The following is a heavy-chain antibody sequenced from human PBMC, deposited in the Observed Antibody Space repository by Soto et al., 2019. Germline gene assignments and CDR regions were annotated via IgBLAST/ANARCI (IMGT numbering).Heavy chain of an antibody. CDR3: ARLQMIAFGGHVYRSFAI. V-gene: IGHV4-4*02. CDR1: GGSISTNYW. J-gene: IGHJ3*02. Sequence: QVQLQESGPGLVKPSGTLSLTCAVSGGSISTNYWWSWVRQPPGKGLEWSGEMYHSGSTNYNPPPQSRVTISVDKSTNQFFLTLTSVTAADTAVYYCARLQMIAFGGHVYRSFAIWGQGTLVTVSS. CDR2: MYHSGST. D-gene: IGHD3-16*01.